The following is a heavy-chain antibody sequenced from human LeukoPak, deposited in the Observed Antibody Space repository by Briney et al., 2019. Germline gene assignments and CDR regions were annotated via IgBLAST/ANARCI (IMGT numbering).Heavy chain of an antibody. CDR2: IYYSGST. Sequence: PSESLSLTCPVSGGSISSGDYYWGWLRQPPGKGLEWIVYIYYSGSTYYHPSLKSRVTISVDTSKNQFALKLSSVTAADTAVYYCARDGDDYGDFHEAASWFDPWGQGTLVTVSS. CDR1: GGSISSGDYY. CDR3: ARDGDDYGDFHEAASWFDP. J-gene: IGHJ5*02. V-gene: IGHV4-30-4*08. D-gene: IGHD4-17*01.